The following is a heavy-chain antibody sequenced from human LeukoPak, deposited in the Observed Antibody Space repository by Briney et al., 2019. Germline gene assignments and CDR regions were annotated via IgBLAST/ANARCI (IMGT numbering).Heavy chain of an antibody. V-gene: IGHV3-7*01. D-gene: IGHD3-10*01. CDR3: ARDSVRGAPI. CDR1: RFTFSNYW. Sequence: GGSLRLSCTASRFTFSNYWMSWVRQAPGKGLEWVANIKEDGSEKYYVDSVKGRFTISRDNAKNSLYLQMNSLRAEDTAVYYCARDSVRGAPIWGQGTLVTVSS. J-gene: IGHJ4*02. CDR2: IKEDGSEK.